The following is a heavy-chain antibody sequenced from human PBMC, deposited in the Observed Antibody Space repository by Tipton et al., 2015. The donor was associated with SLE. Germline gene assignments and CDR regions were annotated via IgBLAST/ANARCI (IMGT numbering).Heavy chain of an antibody. CDR2: ISYRGSA. CDR1: FGSINSANHF. D-gene: IGHD2-2*01. J-gene: IGHJ6*02. Sequence: TLSLTCTVSFGSINSANHFWSWVRQLPGEGLEWIGFISYRGSAYYNPSLQSRVTISLDMSKNQFSLTMTSVTAADTAMYFCARTAVLAAIMMDVWGQGTTVTVSS. CDR3: ARTAVLAAIMMDV. V-gene: IGHV4-31*03.